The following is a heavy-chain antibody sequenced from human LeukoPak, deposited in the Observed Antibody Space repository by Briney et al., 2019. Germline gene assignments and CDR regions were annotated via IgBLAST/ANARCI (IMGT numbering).Heavy chain of an antibody. V-gene: IGHV3-23*01. J-gene: IGHJ4*02. CDR1: VFTFSSYA. CDR2: ITCNGGRT. Sequence: GGSLRLSCAVSVFTFSSYAMSGVREAPGRGLECGSAITCNGGRTYYADSVKRRFTISRDNPKNTLYLQMNSLRAEDRAVYYCGTPQSDYGEYKYWGQGSLVTVS. CDR3: GTPQSDYGEYKY. D-gene: IGHD4-17*01.